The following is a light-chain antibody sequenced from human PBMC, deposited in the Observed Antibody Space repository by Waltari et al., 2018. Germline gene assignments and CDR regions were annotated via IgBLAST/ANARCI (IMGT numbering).Light chain of an antibody. V-gene: IGKV3-15*01. CDR2: DAS. Sequence: EIVMTQSPATLSVSPGERATLSCRASQSVSSNLAWYQQTPGQAPRLLIYDASTRATGLPARFSGSGSGTEFTLTITSMQSEDFAVYYCQQYNYYYTFGQGTKLEI. CDR3: QQYNYYYT. J-gene: IGKJ2*01. CDR1: QSVSSN.